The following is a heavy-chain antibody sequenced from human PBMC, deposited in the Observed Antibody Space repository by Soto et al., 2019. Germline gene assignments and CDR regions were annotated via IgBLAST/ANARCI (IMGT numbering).Heavy chain of an antibody. V-gene: IGHV1-8*01. CDR2: MNPNSGNT. D-gene: IGHD7-27*01. CDR3: ARGPRTWGFDY. J-gene: IGHJ4*02. CDR1: GYTFTSYD. Sequence: ASVKVSCKASGYTFTSYDINWVRQATGQGREWMGWMNPNSGNTGYAHKFQGRVTMTRDTSISTAYMELSGLRSEDTAVYYCARGPRTWGFDYWGQGTLVTVSS.